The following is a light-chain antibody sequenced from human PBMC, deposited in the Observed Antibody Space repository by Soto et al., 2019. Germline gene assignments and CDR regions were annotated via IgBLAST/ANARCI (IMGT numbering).Light chain of an antibody. CDR1: QSLLHGDGKTY. CDR3: LQTIQPPLT. V-gene: IGKV2D-29*01. CDR2: EVS. J-gene: IGKJ5*01. Sequence: DIVMTQTPLSLSVTPGQPASISCKSSQSLLHGDGKTYLYWYLQKPGQPPQLLIFEVSTSFSGIPTRYSGSASGTDFTLQIGRVETEDVGVYYCLQTIQPPLTFGQGTRLEIK.